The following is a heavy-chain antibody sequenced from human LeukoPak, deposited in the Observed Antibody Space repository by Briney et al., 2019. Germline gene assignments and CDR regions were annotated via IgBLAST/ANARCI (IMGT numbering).Heavy chain of an antibody. V-gene: IGHV1-69*05. CDR1: GGSFNAYA. CDR3: ARGLDASIETAYDY. J-gene: IGHJ4*02. Sequence: GASVKVSCKASGGSFNAYAISWVRQAPGQGREWMGGIIPIFGTSNYAQKLQGRVTISTDESTSTAYMEVSSLRSEDTAIYYCARGLDASIETAYDYWGQGTLVTVSS. CDR2: IIPIFGTS. D-gene: IGHD5-18*01.